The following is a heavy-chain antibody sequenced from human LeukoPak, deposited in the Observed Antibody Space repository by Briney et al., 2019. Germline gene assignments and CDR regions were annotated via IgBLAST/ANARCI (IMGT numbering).Heavy chain of an antibody. CDR3: ARVGGGSASIPTIFDY. V-gene: IGHV4-34*01. D-gene: IGHD3-16*01. J-gene: IGHJ4*02. Sequence: SETLSLTCAVYGGSFSGYYWSWIRQPPGKGLEWIGEINHSGSTNYNPSLKSRVTISVDTSKNQFSLKLSSVTAADTAVYYCARVGGGSASIPTIFDYWGQGTLVTVSS. CDR1: GGSFSGYY. CDR2: INHSGST.